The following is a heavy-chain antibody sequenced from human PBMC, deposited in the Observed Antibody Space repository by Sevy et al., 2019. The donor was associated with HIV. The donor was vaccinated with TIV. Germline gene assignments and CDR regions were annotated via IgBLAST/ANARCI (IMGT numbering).Heavy chain of an antibody. D-gene: IGHD3-3*01. J-gene: IGHJ6*02. CDR3: AGEDFWGGPPPYYYYGMDV. V-gene: IGHV3-30*02. CDR2: IRYDGSNK. Sequence: GGSLRLSCAASGFTFSSYGMHWVRQAPGKGLEWVAFIRYDGSNKYYADSVKGRFTISRDNSKNTLYLQMNSLRAEDTAVYYCAGEDFWGGPPPYYYYGMDVWGQGTTVTVSS. CDR1: GFTFSSYG.